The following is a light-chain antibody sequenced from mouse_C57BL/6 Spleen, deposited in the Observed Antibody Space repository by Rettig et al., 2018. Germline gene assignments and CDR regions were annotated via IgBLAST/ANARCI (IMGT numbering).Light chain of an antibody. Sequence: QSPASLSASVGETVTITCRASENIYSYLAWYQQKQGKSPQLLVYNAKTLAEGVPSRFSGSGSGTQFSLKINSLQPEDFGSYYCQHHYGTPLTFGAGTKLELK. V-gene: IGKV12-44*01. CDR2: NAK. CDR1: ENIYSY. J-gene: IGKJ5*01. CDR3: QHHYGTPLT.